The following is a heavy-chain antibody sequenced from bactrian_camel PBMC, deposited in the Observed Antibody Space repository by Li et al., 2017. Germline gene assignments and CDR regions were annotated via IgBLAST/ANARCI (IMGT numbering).Heavy chain of an antibody. D-gene: IGHD6*01. CDR1: ADALMY. Sequence: HVQLVESGGGSAQAGGSLRLSCSASADALMYMAWFRQAPGQKREAVAAISTGGSSTMYVDSVKGRFTISRESGKNTVHLQMSSVKPEDAAMYYCAADRHGGSCWYEPDDNYWGQGTQVTVS. CDR3: AADRHGGSCWYEPDDNY. J-gene: IGHJ4*01. CDR2: ISTGGSST. V-gene: IGHV3S53*01.